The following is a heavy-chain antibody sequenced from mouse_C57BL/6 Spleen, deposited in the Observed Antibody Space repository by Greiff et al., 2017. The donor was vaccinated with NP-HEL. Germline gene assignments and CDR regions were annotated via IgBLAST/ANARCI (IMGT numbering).Heavy chain of an antibody. Sequence: DVKLVESGAGLVKPGGSLKLSCAASGFTFSSYAMSWVRQTPEKRLEWVAYISSGGDYIYYADTVKGRFTISRDNARNTLYLQMSSLKSEDTAMYYCTRDGVYGLDYWGQGTTLTVAS. J-gene: IGHJ2*01. V-gene: IGHV5-9-1*02. CDR3: TRDGVYGLDY. CDR1: GFTFSSYA. CDR2: ISSGGDYI. D-gene: IGHD1-1*02.